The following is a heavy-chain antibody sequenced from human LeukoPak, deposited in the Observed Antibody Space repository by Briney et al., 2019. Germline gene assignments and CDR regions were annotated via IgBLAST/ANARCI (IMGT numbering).Heavy chain of an antibody. CDR3: ARHVVVVAAPNDAFDI. V-gene: IGHV5-51*01. Sequence: GESLKISCKGSGYSFTSYWIGWVRQMPRKGLEWMGIIYPGDSDTRYSPSFQGQVTISADKSISTAYLQWSSLKASDTAMYYCARHVVVVAAPNDAFDIWGQGTMVTVSS. CDR1: GYSFTSYW. CDR2: IYPGDSDT. D-gene: IGHD2-15*01. J-gene: IGHJ3*02.